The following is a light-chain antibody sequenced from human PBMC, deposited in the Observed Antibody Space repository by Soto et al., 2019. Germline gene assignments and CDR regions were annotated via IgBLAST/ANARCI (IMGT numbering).Light chain of an antibody. V-gene: IGKV1-5*03. CDR3: PHYNSYSEA. Sequence: DVHMTQSPSTLSGSVGDRVTITCRASQTISSWLAWYQQKPGKAPKLLIYKASTLKSGVPSRFSGSGSGTEFTLTISSLQPDDFAPYYCPHYNSYSEAFGQGTKVDIK. J-gene: IGKJ1*01. CDR2: KAS. CDR1: QTISSW.